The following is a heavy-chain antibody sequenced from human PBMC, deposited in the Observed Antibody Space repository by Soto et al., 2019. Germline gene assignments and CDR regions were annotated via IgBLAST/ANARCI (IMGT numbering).Heavy chain of an antibody. CDR1: GFTFSSYA. D-gene: IGHD3-9*01. J-gene: IGHJ4*02. CDR2: ISYDGSNK. CDR3: ARDQGLYYDILTGYYNPVFDY. V-gene: IGHV3-30-3*01. Sequence: GSLRLSCAASGFTFSSYAMHWVRQAPGKGLEWVAVISYDGSNKYYADSVKGRFTISRDNSKNTLYLQMNSLRAEDTAVYYCARDQGLYYDILTGYYNPVFDYWGQGTLVTVSS.